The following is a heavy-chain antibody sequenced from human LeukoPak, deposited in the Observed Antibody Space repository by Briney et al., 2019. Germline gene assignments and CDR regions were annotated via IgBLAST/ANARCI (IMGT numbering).Heavy chain of an antibody. J-gene: IGHJ6*03. V-gene: IGHV3-30-3*01. CDR1: GFTFSIHA. CDR3: ARGGSGSYYYYFYYMDV. CDR2: ISYDGSNK. D-gene: IGHD3-10*01. Sequence: GGSLRLSCAASGFTFSIHAMHWVRQAPGKGLEWVALISYDGSNKYYADSVKGRFTISRDNSKNTLYLQMNSLRAEDTAVYYCARGGSGSYYYYFYYMDVWGKGTTVTVSS.